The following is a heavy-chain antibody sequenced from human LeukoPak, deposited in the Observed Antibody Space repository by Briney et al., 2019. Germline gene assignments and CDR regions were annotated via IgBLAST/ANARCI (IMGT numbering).Heavy chain of an antibody. CDR3: ARDKIEGPTKLDY. CDR2: IKQDESEK. D-gene: IGHD1-1*01. J-gene: IGHJ4*02. CDR1: GFTFSSYW. V-gene: IGHV3-7*01. Sequence: GGSLRLSCAASGFTFSSYWMSWVRQAPGRGLEWVANIKQDESEKYYVDSVKGRFTISRDNAKNSLYLQMNSLRAEDTAVYYCARDKIEGPTKLDYWGQGILVTVSS.